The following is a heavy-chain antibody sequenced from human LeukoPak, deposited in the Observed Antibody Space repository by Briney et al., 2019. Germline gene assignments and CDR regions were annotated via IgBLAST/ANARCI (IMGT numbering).Heavy chain of an antibody. D-gene: IGHD1-20*01. CDR3: ARGSSYNWNVFDY. CDR1: GGSLNSYY. J-gene: IGHJ4*02. V-gene: IGHV4-4*07. Sequence: SETLSLTCTVSGGSLNSYYWTWIRQPAGKGLEWIGRSYASGSTNYNPSLTSRVTMSVDTSKHQLSLKLSSVTAADTAVYYCARGSSYNWNVFDYWGQGTLVTVSS. CDR2: SYASGST.